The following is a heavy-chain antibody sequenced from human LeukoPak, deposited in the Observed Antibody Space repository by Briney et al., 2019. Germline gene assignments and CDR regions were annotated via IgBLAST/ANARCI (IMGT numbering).Heavy chain of an antibody. CDR3: ARGKSVGATNY. Sequence: SETLSLTCTVSGGSISSYYWSWIRQPPGKGLEWIGYIYYSGSTYYNPSLKSRVTISVDTSKNQFSLKPSSVTAADTAVYYCARGKSVGATNYWGQGTLVTVSS. V-gene: IGHV4-59*04. CDR1: GGSISSYY. J-gene: IGHJ4*02. D-gene: IGHD1-26*01. CDR2: IYYSGST.